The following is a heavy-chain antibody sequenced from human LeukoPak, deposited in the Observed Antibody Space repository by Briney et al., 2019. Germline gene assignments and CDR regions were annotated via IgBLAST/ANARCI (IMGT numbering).Heavy chain of an antibody. Sequence: PSETLSLTCTVSGGSISSGGYYWSWIRQPPGKGLEWIGYIYHSGSTYYNPSLKSRVTVSVDRSKNQFSLKLSSVTAADTAVYYCARLVMTTVTGWFDPWGQGTLVTVSS. CDR3: ARLVMTTVTGWFDP. V-gene: IGHV4-30-2*02. J-gene: IGHJ5*02. D-gene: IGHD4-11*01. CDR1: GGSISSGGYY. CDR2: IYHSGST.